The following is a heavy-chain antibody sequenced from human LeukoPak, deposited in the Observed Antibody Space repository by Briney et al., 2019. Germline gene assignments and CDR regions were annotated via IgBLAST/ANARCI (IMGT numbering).Heavy chain of an antibody. CDR1: GGSISSYY. CDR2: IYYSGST. V-gene: IGHV4-59*01. J-gene: IGHJ4*02. D-gene: IGHD3-22*01. Sequence: PSETLSLTCTVSGGSISSYYWSWIRQPPGKGLEWIGYIYYSGSTNYNPSLKSRVTISVDTSKNQFSLKLSSVTAADTAVYYCASNYYDSSGYRFDYWGQGTLVTVPS. CDR3: ASNYYDSSGYRFDY.